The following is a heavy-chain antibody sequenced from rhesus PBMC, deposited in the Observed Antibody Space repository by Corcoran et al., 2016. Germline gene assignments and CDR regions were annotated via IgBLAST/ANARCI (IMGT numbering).Heavy chain of an antibody. CDR2: ISDTSGRT. Sequence: QVQLQESGPGLVKPSETLSLTCAGSGGSFSGYFWGWIRQPPGKGLEWIGYISDTSGRTDYNPSLKSRVTLSVDTSKNQFSLKLLSVTTADTAVYYCARDGGSGKYYYVAYWGQGVLVTVSS. J-gene: IGHJ4*01. CDR1: GGSFSGYF. V-gene: IGHV4-165*01. D-gene: IGHD2-21*01. CDR3: ARDGGSGKYYYVAY.